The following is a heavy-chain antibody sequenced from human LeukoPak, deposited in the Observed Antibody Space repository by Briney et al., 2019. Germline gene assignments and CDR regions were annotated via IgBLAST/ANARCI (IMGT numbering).Heavy chain of an antibody. J-gene: IGHJ3*02. CDR1: DYTFTSYG. Sequence: ASVKVSCKTSDYTFTSYGISWVRQAPGHGLEWMGIINPSGGSTSYAQKFQGRVTMTRDTSTSTVYMELSSLRSEDTAVYYCARDRSSSSDDAFDIWGQGTMVTVSS. CDR3: ARDRSSSSDDAFDI. CDR2: INPSGGST. D-gene: IGHD6-13*01. V-gene: IGHV1-46*01.